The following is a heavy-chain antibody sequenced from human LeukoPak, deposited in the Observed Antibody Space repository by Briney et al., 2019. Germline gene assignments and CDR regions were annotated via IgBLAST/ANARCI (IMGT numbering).Heavy chain of an antibody. D-gene: IGHD3-22*01. CDR2: INPSSGGT. V-gene: IGHV1-2*02. CDR1: GYTLTDYY. Sequence: ASVKVSCKASGYTLTDYYMHWVRQAPGQGLEWMGWINPSSGGTNYAQSFQGRVTMARDTSITTAFMELSRLISDDTTVYYCARLRYVGSGYPFDYWGQGTLVTVSS. J-gene: IGHJ4*02. CDR3: ARLRYVGSGYPFDY.